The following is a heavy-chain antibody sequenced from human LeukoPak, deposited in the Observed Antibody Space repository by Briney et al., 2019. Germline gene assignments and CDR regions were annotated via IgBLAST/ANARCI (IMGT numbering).Heavy chain of an antibody. V-gene: IGHV1-8*01. D-gene: IGHD5-24*01. CDR1: GYTFTSYD. CDR3: ARAVEMAPFVDY. Sequence: ASVKVSCKASGYTFTSYDINWVRQATGQGLEWTGWMNPNSGNTGYAQKFQGRVTMTRNTSISTAYMELSSLRSEDTAVYYCARAVEMAPFVDYWGQGTLVTVSS. J-gene: IGHJ4*02. CDR2: MNPNSGNT.